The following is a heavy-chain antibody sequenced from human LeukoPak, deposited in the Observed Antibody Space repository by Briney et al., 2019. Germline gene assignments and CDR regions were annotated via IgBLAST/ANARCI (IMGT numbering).Heavy chain of an antibody. CDR2: IWYDGSNK. CDR3: ARDLTILTIGYGMDV. J-gene: IGHJ6*02. V-gene: IGHV3-33*01. Sequence: PGRSLRLSCAASGFTFSSYGMHWVRQAPGKGLEWVAVIWYDGSNKYYADSVKGRFTISRDNSKNTLYLQMNSLRAEDTAVYYCARDLTILTIGYGMDVWGQGTTVTVSS. CDR1: GFTFSSYG. D-gene: IGHD3-10*01.